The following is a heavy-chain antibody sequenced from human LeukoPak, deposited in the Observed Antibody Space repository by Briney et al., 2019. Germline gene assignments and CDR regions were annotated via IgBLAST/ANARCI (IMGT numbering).Heavy chain of an antibody. J-gene: IGHJ4*02. CDR2: IYYSGST. V-gene: IGHV4-59*01. D-gene: IGHD6-19*01. CDR1: GGSISSYY. CDR3: ARDRVSSGWGAFYY. Sequence: SETLSLTCTVSGGSISSYYWSWIRQPPGKGLEWIGYIYYSGSTNYNPSLKSRVTISVDTSKNQFSLKLSSVTAADTAVYYRARDRVSSGWGAFYYWGQGTLVTVSS.